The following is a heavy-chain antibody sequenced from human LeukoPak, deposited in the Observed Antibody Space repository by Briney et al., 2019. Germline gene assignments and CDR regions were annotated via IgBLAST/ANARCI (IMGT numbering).Heavy chain of an antibody. D-gene: IGHD2-2*01. CDR2: IIPNSGGT. CDR1: VGTFISYA. Sequence: ASVKVSCRASVGTFISYAISWVRQAPGQGLEGRGGIIPNSGGTNYAQNFQGRVTMTRDTSISTAYMELSSLRSEDTAVYYCARDFVVVPAATAGGYWGQGTLVTVSS. V-gene: IGHV1-2*02. J-gene: IGHJ4*02. CDR3: ARDFVVVPAATAGGY.